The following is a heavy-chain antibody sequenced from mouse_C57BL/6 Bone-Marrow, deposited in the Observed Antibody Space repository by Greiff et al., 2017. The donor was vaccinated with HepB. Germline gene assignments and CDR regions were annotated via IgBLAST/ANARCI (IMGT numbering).Heavy chain of an antibody. J-gene: IGHJ1*03. CDR1: GYSFTGYY. CDR3: ARGRGYWYFDV. Sequence: EVQLQQSGPELVKPGASVKISCKASGYSFTGYYMNWVKQSPEKSLEWIGEINPSTGGTTYNQKFKAKATLTVDKSSSTAYMQLKSLTSEDSAVYYCARGRGYWYFDVWGTGTTVTVSS. V-gene: IGHV1-42*01. CDR2: INPSTGGT.